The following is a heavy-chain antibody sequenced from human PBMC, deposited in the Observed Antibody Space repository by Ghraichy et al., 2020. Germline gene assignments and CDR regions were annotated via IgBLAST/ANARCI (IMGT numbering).Heavy chain of an antibody. CDR2: ISAYNGNT. V-gene: IGHV1-18*04. CDR1: GYTFTSYG. CDR3: ARGIIVVVPAAMPQGYSNYSTGYYYYMDV. D-gene: IGHD2-2*01. Sequence: ASVKVSCKASGYTFTSYGISWVRQAPGQGLEWMGWISAYNGNTNYAQKLQGRVTMTTDTSTSTAYMELRSLRSDDTAVYYCARGIIVVVPAAMPQGYSNYSTGYYYYMDVWGKGTTVTVSS. J-gene: IGHJ6*03.